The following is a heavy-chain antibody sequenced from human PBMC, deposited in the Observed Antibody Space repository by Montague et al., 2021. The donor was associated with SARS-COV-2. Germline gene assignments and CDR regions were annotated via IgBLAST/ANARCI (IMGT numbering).Heavy chain of an antibody. CDR1: GGSISSYY. D-gene: IGHD1-1*01. V-gene: IGHV4-59*01. Sequence: SETLSLTCTVSGGSISSYYWSWIRQPPGKGLEWIGNVYYTGNTHYNPSLNSRVTISVDRSKNQYSLKLSSVTGADTAVYYCARDEGHWAFDVWGQGTMVTVSS. CDR3: ARDEGHWAFDV. CDR2: VYYTGNT. J-gene: IGHJ3*01.